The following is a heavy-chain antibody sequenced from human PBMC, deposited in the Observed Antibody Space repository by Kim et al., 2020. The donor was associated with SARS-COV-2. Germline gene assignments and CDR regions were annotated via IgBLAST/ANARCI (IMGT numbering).Heavy chain of an antibody. CDR1: GGTFSSYA. D-gene: IGHD6-13*01. CDR3: ARVTPTSDSSSWYGSYYYYGMDV. CDR2: IIPIFGTA. J-gene: IGHJ6*02. Sequence: SVKVSCKASGGTFSSYAISWVRQAPGQGLEWMGGIIPIFGTANYAQKFQGRVTITADESTSTAYMELSSLRSEDTAVYYCARVTPTSDSSSWYGSYYYYGMDVWGQGTTVTVSS. V-gene: IGHV1-69*13.